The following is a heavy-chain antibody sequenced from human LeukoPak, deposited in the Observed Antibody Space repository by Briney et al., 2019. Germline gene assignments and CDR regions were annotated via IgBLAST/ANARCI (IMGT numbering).Heavy chain of an antibody. V-gene: IGHV4-34*01. CDR2: INHSGST. Sequence: PPGQGLEWIGEINHSGSTNYNPSLKSRVTISVDTSKNQFSLKLSSVTAADTAVYYRPSLSHFDYWGQANVVTASS. CDR3: PSLSHFDY. J-gene: IGHJ4*02.